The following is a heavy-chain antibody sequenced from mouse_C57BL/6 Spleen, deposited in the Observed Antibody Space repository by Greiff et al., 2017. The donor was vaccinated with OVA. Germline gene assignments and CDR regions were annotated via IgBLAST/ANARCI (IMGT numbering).Heavy chain of an antibody. CDR2: ISDGGSYT. CDR3: ARDRDYDDAMDY. CDR1: GFTFSSYA. D-gene: IGHD2-4*01. V-gene: IGHV5-4*01. J-gene: IGHJ4*01. Sequence: EVKLVESGGGLVKPGGSLKLSCAASGFTFSSYAMSWVRQTPEKRLEWVATISDGGSYTYYPDNVKGRFTISRDNAKNNLYLQMSHLKSEDTAMYYCARDRDYDDAMDYWGQGTSVTVSS.